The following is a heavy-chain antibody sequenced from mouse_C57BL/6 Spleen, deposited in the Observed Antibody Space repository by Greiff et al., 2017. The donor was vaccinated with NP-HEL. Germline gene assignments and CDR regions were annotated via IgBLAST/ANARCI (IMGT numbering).Heavy chain of an antibody. CDR1: GYTFTDYE. CDR3: SKRGGDGYYFYYFDY. J-gene: IGHJ2*01. CDR2: IDPETGGT. V-gene: IGHV1-15*01. Sequence: VKVVESGAELVRPGASVTLSCKASGYTFTDYEMHWVKQTPVHGLEWIGAIDPETGGTAYNQKFKGKAILTADKSSSTAYMELRSLTSEDSAVYYCSKRGGDGYYFYYFDYWGQGTTLTVSS. D-gene: IGHD2-3*01.